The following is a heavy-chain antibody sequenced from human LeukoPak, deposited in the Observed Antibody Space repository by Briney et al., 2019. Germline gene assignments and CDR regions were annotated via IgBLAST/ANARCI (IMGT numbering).Heavy chain of an antibody. CDR3: ARGGGAVDY. CDR2: INPSGGST. J-gene: IGHJ4*02. D-gene: IGHD3-16*01. V-gene: IGHV1-46*01. Sequence: ASVKVSCKASGYTFTSYGISRVRQAPGQGLEWMGIINPSGGSTSYAQKFQGRVTMTRDTSTSTVYMELSSLRSEDTAVYYCARGGGAVDYWGQGTLVTVSS. CDR1: GYTFTSYG.